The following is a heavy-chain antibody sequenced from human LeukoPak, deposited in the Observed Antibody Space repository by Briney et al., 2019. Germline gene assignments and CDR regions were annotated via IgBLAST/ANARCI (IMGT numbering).Heavy chain of an antibody. CDR2: ISYSGST. Sequence: SETLSLTCSVSSGSIGTYYWAWIRQTPGKGLEWIGYISYSGSTKYNPSLTRRITISLDTSKNQFSLELRSMTAADTAMYYCARQAGSFTTFDFWGQGTLVTVS. CDR1: SGSIGTYY. D-gene: IGHD1-26*01. V-gene: IGHV4-59*08. CDR3: ARQAGSFTTFDF. J-gene: IGHJ4*02.